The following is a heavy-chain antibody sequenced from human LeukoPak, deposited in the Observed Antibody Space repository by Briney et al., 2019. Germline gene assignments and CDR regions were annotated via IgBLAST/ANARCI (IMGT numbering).Heavy chain of an antibody. CDR2: ISYDGSNK. CDR3: AKVAHYVWGSSDY. J-gene: IGHJ4*02. V-gene: IGHV3-30-3*01. CDR1: GFTFSSYA. Sequence: PGRSLRLSCAASGFTFSSYAMHWVRQAPGKGLEWVAVISYDGSNKYYADSVKGRFTISRDNSKNTLYLQMNSLRAEDTAVYYCAKVAHYVWGSSDYWGQGTLVTVSS. D-gene: IGHD3-16*01.